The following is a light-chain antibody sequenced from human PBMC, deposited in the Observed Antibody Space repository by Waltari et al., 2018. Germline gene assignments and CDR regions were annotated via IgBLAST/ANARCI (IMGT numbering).Light chain of an antibody. J-gene: IGLJ1*01. CDR2: YDS. V-gene: IGLV3-21*01. CDR1: NMESKS. Sequence: SYVLTQPPSVSVAPGETARITCGGNNMESKSVPWYRQRPGQAPVLVISYDSDRPSGIPVRFSGSNSGNTATLTISRVEAGDEADYYCQVWDANTDPGVFGTGTEVTVL. CDR3: QVWDANTDPGV.